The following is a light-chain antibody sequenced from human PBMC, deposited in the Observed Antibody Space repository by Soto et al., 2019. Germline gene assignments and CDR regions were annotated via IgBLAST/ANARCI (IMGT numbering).Light chain of an antibody. CDR3: SSYTSRSTLSV. CDR2: EVT. J-gene: IGLJ1*01. V-gene: IGLV2-14*01. Sequence: QSALTQPASVSGSPGQSITVSCTGTSSDIGGYNYVSWYQQHPGKAPKLMVYEVTNRPSGVSDRFSGSKSGNTASLTISGLQADDEGYYYCSSYTSRSTLSVFGTGPKLTVL. CDR1: SSDIGGYNY.